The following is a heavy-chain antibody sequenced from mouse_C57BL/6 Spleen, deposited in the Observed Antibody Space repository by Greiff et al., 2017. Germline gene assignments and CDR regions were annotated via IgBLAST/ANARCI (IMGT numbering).Heavy chain of an antibody. CDR2: IYPRDSSN. CDR3: TRDYGSPWSAY. V-gene: IGHV1-85*01. Sequence: QVQLQQSGPELVKPGASVKLSCKASGYTFTSYDINWVKQRPGQGLEWIGWIYPRDSSNKYNEKFKGKATMTVYTSSSTAYLERHSLTSEDSAVYCCTRDYGSPWSAYWGQGTLVTVSA. D-gene: IGHD1-1*01. CDR1: GYTFTSYD. J-gene: IGHJ3*01.